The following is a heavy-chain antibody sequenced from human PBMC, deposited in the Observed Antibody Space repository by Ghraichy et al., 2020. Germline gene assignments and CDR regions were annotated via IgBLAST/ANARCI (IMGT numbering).Heavy chain of an antibody. CDR3: ARDSAAASYGMDV. Sequence: LTCAASGFTVSSNYMSWVRQAPGKGLEWVSVIYSGGSTYYADSVKGRFTISRHNSKNTLYLQMNSLRAEDTAVYYCARDSAAASYGMDVWGQGTTVTVTS. CDR1: GFTVSSNY. J-gene: IGHJ6*02. CDR2: IYSGGST. V-gene: IGHV3-53*04. D-gene: IGHD6-13*01.